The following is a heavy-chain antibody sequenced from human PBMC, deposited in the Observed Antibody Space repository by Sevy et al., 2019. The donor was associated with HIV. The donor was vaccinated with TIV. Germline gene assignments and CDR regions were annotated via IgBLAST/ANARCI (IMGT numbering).Heavy chain of an antibody. Sequence: GGSLRLSCAASGFSVSSNYMSWVRHAPGKGLEWVSIINSDGSTYYADSVKGRFTISRDNSKNTLYLQMNSLRAEDTAVYYCARDRLSGYSSSWFMDVWGQGTTVTVSS. CDR2: INSDGST. CDR1: GFSVSSNY. D-gene: IGHD6-13*01. J-gene: IGHJ6*02. V-gene: IGHV3-53*01. CDR3: ARDRLSGYSSSWFMDV.